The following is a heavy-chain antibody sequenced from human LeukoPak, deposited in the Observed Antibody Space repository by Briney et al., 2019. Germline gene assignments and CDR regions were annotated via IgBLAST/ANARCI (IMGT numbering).Heavy chain of an antibody. Sequence: PSETLSPTCTVSGGSVSSGSYYWSWIRQPPGKGLEWIGYIYYPGSTNYNPSLKSRVTISVDTSKNQFSLKLSSVTAADTAVYYCAREDHEDTAMPNWGQGTLVTVSS. V-gene: IGHV4-61*01. CDR1: GGSVSSGSYY. J-gene: IGHJ4*02. D-gene: IGHD5-18*01. CDR2: IYYPGST. CDR3: AREDHEDTAMPN.